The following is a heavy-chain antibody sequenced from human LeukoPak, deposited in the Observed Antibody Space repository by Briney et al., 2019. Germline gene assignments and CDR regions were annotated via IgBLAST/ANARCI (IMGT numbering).Heavy chain of an antibody. Sequence: RGGSLRLSCAASGFTFSSYAMHWVRQAPGKGLEWVVVISYDGSNKYYADSVKGRFTISRDNSKNTLYLQMNSVRAEDTAVYYCARALGIHDAFDIWGQGTMVTVSS. CDR1: GFTFSSYA. J-gene: IGHJ3*02. D-gene: IGHD5-18*01. CDR3: ARALGIHDAFDI. CDR2: ISYDGSNK. V-gene: IGHV3-30-3*01.